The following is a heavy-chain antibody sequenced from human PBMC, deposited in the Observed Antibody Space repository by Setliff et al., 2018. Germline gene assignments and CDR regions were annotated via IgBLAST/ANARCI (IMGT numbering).Heavy chain of an antibody. Sequence: ASVKVSCKASGYAFTGHYIHWVRQASGQGLEWMGWINPRTGVTNYARNFQGRVTMTRDTSITTVYMDLSRLKSDDTAVYYCARGTDYHGSGSYWAKDVWGKGTTVTVSS. D-gene: IGHD3-10*01. J-gene: IGHJ6*04. CDR3: ARGTDYHGSGSYWAKDV. CDR1: GYAFTGHY. CDR2: INPRTGVT. V-gene: IGHV1-2*02.